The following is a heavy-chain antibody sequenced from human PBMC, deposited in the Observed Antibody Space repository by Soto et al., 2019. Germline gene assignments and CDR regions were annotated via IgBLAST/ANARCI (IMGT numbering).Heavy chain of an antibody. V-gene: IGHV3-15*01. CDR2: IKSRADGGAT. CDR3: TTVDYDTSGYYSAYYFDS. CDR1: RFTRSNAW. J-gene: IGHJ4*02. Sequence: PGGSLRLSCAASRFTRSNAWMSWVRQAPGKGLEWVGRIKSRADGGATDYAAPVKGRFTISRDDSKNTLELQMNSLKTEDTAVYYCTTVDYDTSGYYSAYYFDSWGQGTLVTVSS. D-gene: IGHD3-22*01.